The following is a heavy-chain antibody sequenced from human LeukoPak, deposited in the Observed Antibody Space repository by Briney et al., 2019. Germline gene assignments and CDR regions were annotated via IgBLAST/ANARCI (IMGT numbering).Heavy chain of an antibody. V-gene: IGHV3-23*01. D-gene: IGHD3-10*01. CDR2: ISGSGGST. CDR3: AEDMVLWFGEYDY. Sequence: QPGGSLRLSCAASGFTFSSYAMSWVRQAPGKGLEWVSAISGSGGSTYYADSVKGRFTISRDNSKNTLYLQMNSLRAEDTAVYYCAEDMVLWFGEYDYWGQGTLVTVSS. CDR1: GFTFSSYA. J-gene: IGHJ4*02.